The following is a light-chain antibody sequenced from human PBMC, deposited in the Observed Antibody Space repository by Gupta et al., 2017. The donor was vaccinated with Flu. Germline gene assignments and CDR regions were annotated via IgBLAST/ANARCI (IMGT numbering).Light chain of an antibody. Sequence: DIQMTQSPYNLSASVGDTVIITCRASESVSKWLAWHQQKPGKAPKLLIFKTSSLENGVPSRFSGSGYGTEFTLTINGLQPEDVATYYCQQYNSHPWAFGQGTKVEIE. CDR3: QQYNSHPWA. V-gene: IGKV1-5*03. CDR2: KTS. CDR1: ESVSKW. J-gene: IGKJ1*01.